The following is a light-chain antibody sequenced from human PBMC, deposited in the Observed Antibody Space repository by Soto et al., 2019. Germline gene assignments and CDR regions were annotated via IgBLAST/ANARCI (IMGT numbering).Light chain of an antibody. J-gene: IGLJ3*02. Sequence: QSALTQPASLSGSPGQSITISCTGTSSDVGGYNYVSWYQQHPGKVPKLMIYDVNIRPSGVSTRFSGSKSGNTASLTISGLQADDEADYYCSSYTSSNTLVFGGGTKLTVL. CDR2: DVN. V-gene: IGLV2-14*03. CDR3: SSYTSSNTLV. CDR1: SSDVGGYNY.